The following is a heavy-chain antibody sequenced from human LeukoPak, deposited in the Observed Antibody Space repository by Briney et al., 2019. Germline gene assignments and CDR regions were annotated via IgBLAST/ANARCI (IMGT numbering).Heavy chain of an antibody. V-gene: IGHV3-13*01. CDR2: IGTAGDT. CDR3: AKGGHLSHFDY. D-gene: IGHD2-15*01. Sequence: HAGGSLRLSCAASGFTFSSYDMHWVRHATGKGLEWVSAIGTAGDTYYPGSVKGRFTISRENAKNSLYLQMNSLRAEDTAIYYCAKGGHLSHFDYWGQGTLVTVSS. CDR1: GFTFSSYD. J-gene: IGHJ4*02.